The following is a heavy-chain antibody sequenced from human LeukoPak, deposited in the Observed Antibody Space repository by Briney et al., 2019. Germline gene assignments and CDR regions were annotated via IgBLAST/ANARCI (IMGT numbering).Heavy chain of an antibody. CDR1: GFTFDDYA. CDR3: AKDSSDAFDI. J-gene: IGHJ3*02. CDR2: ISWNSGSI. Sequence: GSSLRLSCAASGFTFDDYAMHWVRQAPGKGLEWVSGISWNSGSIGYADSVKGRFTISRDNAKNSLYLQMNSLRAEDTALYYCAKDSSDAFDIWGQGTMVTVSS. V-gene: IGHV3-9*01.